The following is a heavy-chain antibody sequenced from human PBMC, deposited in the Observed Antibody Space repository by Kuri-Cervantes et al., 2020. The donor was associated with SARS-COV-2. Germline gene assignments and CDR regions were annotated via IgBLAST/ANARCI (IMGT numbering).Heavy chain of an antibody. CDR3: SRVVSATDGYHYYGMDV. D-gene: IGHD6-13*01. CDR2: IWDDGSNK. CDR1: GFTFSSYG. J-gene: IGHJ6*04. V-gene: IGHV3-33*01. Sequence: GESLKISWAASGFTFSSYGMHWVRQAPRKGLEWVAVIWDDGSNKYYEDSVKSRFTISRENAKNTLYLQMNSMRDEDTAVYYCSRVVSATDGYHYYGMDVWGKGPTVTVSS.